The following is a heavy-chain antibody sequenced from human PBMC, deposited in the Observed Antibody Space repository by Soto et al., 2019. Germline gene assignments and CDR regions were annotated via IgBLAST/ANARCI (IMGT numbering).Heavy chain of an antibody. Sequence: GESLKISCKGSGYSFNNYWIGWVRQMPGKGLEWMGIIYPGDSDTRYSPSFRGQVTISADKSISSAYLQWSSLRASDTAMYYCARPDGYALYYFDSWGQGTLVTSPQ. V-gene: IGHV5-51*01. CDR2: IYPGDSDT. D-gene: IGHD5-12*01. CDR1: GYSFNNYW. CDR3: ARPDGYALYYFDS. J-gene: IGHJ4*02.